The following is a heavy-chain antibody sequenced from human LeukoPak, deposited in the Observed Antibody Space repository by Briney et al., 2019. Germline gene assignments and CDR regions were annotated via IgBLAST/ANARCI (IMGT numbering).Heavy chain of an antibody. CDR3: AREGLPPESPGRPFDI. D-gene: IGHD3-10*01. Sequence: SETLSLTCTVSGGPISSGDHYWSWIRQPPGKGLEWIGYIYYSGGTNYNPSLKSRVTISIDTAKKQISLKLNSVTAADTAVYYCAREGLPPESPGRPFDIWGLGTMVTVSS. CDR1: GGPISSGDHY. V-gene: IGHV4-30-4*08. J-gene: IGHJ3*02. CDR2: IYYSGGT.